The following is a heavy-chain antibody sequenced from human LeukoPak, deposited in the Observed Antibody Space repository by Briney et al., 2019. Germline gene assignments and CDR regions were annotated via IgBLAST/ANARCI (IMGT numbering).Heavy chain of an antibody. Sequence: PSETLSLTCTVSGGSISRYYWSWIRQPPGKGPEWIGYIYYSGSTTYNPSLKSRVTITVDTSKNQFSVKLSSVTAADTAVYYCARGDYDFPFDYWGQGTLVTVSS. D-gene: IGHD3-3*01. CDR3: ARGDYDFPFDY. CDR1: GGSISRYY. V-gene: IGHV4-59*01. J-gene: IGHJ4*02. CDR2: IYYSGST.